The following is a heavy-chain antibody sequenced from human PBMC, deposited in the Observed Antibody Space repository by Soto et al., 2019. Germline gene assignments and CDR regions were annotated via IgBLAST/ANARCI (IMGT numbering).Heavy chain of an antibody. V-gene: IGHV4-59*08. CDR2: IYYSGST. J-gene: IGHJ4*02. D-gene: IGHD5-12*01. CDR3: ARLIVATETFDY. CDR1: GGSISSYY. Sequence: SETLSLTCTVSGGSISSYYWSWIRQPPGKGLEWIGYIYYSGSTNYNPSLKSRVTISLDTSKNQFSLKLSSVTAADTAVYYCARLIVATETFDYWGQGTLVTVSS.